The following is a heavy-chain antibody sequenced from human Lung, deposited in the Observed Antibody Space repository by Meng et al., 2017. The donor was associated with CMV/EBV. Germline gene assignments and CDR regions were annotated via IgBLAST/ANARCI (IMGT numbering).Heavy chain of an antibody. D-gene: IGHD3-9*01. Sequence: SGXXLVXPTQTLTLTCTFSGFSLTTKGVGVGWIRQPPGKALEWLAHIYWNDDKRYNPSLRSRLTIAKDTPRNQVVLIMTNLDPVDTATYYCAHLGTHYDFFTGYWPNRFDPXGQGXLVTGSS. V-gene: IGHV2-5*01. CDR1: GFSLTTKGVG. CDR3: AHLGTHYDFFTGYWPNRFDP. J-gene: IGHJ5*02. CDR2: IYWNDDK.